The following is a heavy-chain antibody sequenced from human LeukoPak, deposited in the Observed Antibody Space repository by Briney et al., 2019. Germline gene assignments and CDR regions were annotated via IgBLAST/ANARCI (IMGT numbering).Heavy chain of an antibody. J-gene: IGHJ6*02. CDR3: AREYFYGMDV. V-gene: IGHV3-72*01. CDR1: RFTFSVYY. CDR2: SRNKGDSYTT. Sequence: GGSLRLSCAASRFTFSVYYMDWVRQAPGKGLEWVGLSRNKGDSYTTEYAASVRGRFSISREESKNSMYLQMNSLKTEDTAVYFCAREYFYGMDVWAQGTTVTVSS.